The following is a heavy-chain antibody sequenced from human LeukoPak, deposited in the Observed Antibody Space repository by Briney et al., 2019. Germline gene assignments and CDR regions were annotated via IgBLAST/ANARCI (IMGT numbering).Heavy chain of an antibody. CDR3: ARVKYDQYYYGSGSYLYYFDF. Sequence: SETLSLTCTVSGGSISSSNYYWGWIRQPPGKGLEWIGSIYYSGSTYYNPSLKSRVTISVDTSKNQFSLKLSSVTAADTAIYYCARVKYDQYYYGSGSYLYYFDFWGQGTLVTVSS. J-gene: IGHJ4*02. D-gene: IGHD3-10*01. V-gene: IGHV4-39*07. CDR2: IYYSGST. CDR1: GGSISSSNYY.